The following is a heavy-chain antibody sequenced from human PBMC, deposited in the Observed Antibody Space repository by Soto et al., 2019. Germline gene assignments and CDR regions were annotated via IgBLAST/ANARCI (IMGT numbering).Heavy chain of an antibody. V-gene: IGHV1-18*01. J-gene: IGHJ3*02. CDR1: GYTLTELS. D-gene: IGHD3-9*01. CDR3: ASDRGGDILTGYYTGGAFDI. CDR2: ISAYNGNT. Sequence: ASVKVSCKVSGYTLTELSMHWVRQAPGKGLEWMGWISAYNGNTNYAQKLQGRVTMTTDTSTSTAYMELRSLRSDDTAVYYCASDRGGDILTGYYTGGAFDIWGPGTMVTVSS.